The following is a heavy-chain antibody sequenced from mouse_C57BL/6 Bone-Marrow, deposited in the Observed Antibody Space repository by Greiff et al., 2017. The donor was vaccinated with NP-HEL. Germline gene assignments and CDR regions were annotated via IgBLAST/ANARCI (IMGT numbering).Heavy chain of an antibody. CDR1: GFTFSDFY. J-gene: IGHJ3*01. D-gene: IGHD4-1*01. Sequence: EVKLMESGGGLVQSGRSLRLSCATSGFTFSDFYMEWVRQAPGKGLEWIAASRNKANDYTTEYSASVKGRFIVSRDTSQSILYLQMNALRAEDTAIYYCARDAEGTGTGFAYWGQGTLVTVSA. CDR3: ARDAEGTGTGFAY. CDR2: SRNKANDYTT. V-gene: IGHV7-1*01.